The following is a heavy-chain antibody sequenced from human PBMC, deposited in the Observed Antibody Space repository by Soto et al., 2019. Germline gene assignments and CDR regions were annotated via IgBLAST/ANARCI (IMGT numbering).Heavy chain of an antibody. D-gene: IGHD3-10*01. Sequence: EVQLVESGGGLVQPGGSLRLSCAASGFTFSSYWMHWVRQVPGKGLVWVSRLYIDGSRTSYADSVKGRFTISRDNAKNTLYLQMNSLRAEDTAVYYCARGAGGYYYMDVWGKGPTVTVSS. CDR1: GFTFSSYW. CDR2: LYIDGSRT. CDR3: ARGAGGYYYMDV. V-gene: IGHV3-74*01. J-gene: IGHJ6*03.